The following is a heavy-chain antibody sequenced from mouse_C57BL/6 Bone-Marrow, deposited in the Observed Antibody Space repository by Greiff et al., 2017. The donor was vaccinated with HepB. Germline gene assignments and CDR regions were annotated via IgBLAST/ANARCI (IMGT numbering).Heavy chain of an antibody. J-gene: IGHJ2*01. Sequence: QVQLQQSGAELVRPGTSVKMSCKASGYTFTNYWIGWVKQRPGHGLEWIGDIYPGGGYTNYNEKFKGKATLTAYKSSSTAYMQFSSLTSEYSAIYTCAEWDYGPDYWGQGTTLTVSS. CDR3: AEWDYGPDY. CDR1: GYTFTNYW. V-gene: IGHV1-63*01. D-gene: IGHD1-2*01. CDR2: IYPGGGYT.